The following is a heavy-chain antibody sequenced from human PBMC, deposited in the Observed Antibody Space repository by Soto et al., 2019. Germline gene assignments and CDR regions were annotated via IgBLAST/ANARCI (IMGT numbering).Heavy chain of an antibody. Sequence: QITLKESGPTLVKPTQTLTLTCTFSGFSLSSSGVGVGWIRQPPGKALEWIALIYWDDDKRLSPSLKSRVTIPKETSRNRVVLTITNMDPVNTATYYCAHRRSSGWNKSDFEYWGQGTLVIVSS. J-gene: IGHJ4*02. CDR1: GFSLSSSGVG. V-gene: IGHV2-5*02. D-gene: IGHD6-19*01. CDR2: IYWDDDK. CDR3: AHRRSSGWNKSDFEY.